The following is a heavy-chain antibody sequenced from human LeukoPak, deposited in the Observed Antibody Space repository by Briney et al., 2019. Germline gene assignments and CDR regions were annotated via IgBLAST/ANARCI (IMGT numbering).Heavy chain of an antibody. J-gene: IGHJ4*02. CDR2: ISGSSSTI. D-gene: IGHD3-22*01. CDR1: GVTFSSYS. Sequence: PGGSLRLSCAASGVTFSSYSMNWVRQAPGKGLEWVSYISGSSSTIYYADSVKGRFTISRDNAKNSLYLQMNSLRAEDTAVYYCARVNGHRDYDSSSARRGQGTLVTVSS. V-gene: IGHV3-48*01. CDR3: ARVNGHRDYDSSSAR.